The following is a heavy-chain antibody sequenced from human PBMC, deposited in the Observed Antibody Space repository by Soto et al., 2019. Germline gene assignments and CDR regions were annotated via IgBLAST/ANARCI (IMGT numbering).Heavy chain of an antibody. D-gene: IGHD3-3*01. CDR3: AKSSYDYWSGYYHPFDY. Sequence: QVQLVESGGGVVQPGRSQRLSCTASGFTFSSYGMHWVRQAPGKGLEWVAFIWHDGSNSYYVDSVKGRFTISRDNSKNTLYLQMNSLRAEDTAVYYCAKSSYDYWSGYYHPFDYWGQGTLVTVSS. J-gene: IGHJ4*02. V-gene: IGHV3-33*06. CDR2: IWHDGSNS. CDR1: GFTFSSYG.